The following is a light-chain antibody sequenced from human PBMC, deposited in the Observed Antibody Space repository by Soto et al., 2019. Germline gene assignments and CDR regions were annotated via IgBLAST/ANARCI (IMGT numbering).Light chain of an antibody. CDR1: SGDIGSYNL. J-gene: IGLJ1*01. V-gene: IGLV2-23*01. CDR2: AGS. Sequence: QSALTQPASVSGSPGQSITISCTGTSGDIGSYNLVSWYQHHPGKAPKLIIYAGSKRPSGVSNRFSGSKSGYTASLTISGLQAEDEADYFCCSFAGIITYYVFGTGTKVTVL. CDR3: CSFAGIITYYV.